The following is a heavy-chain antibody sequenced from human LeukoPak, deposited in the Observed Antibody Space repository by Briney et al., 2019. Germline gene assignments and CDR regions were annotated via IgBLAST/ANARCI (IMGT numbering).Heavy chain of an antibody. CDR2: ISGSGGST. Sequence: GGSLRLSCAASGFTFSSYAMSWVRQAPGKGLEWVSAISGSGGSTYCADSVKGRFTIPRDNSKNTLYLQMNSLRAEDTAVYYCAKVGGGNPPYNWFDPWGQGTLVTVSS. CDR1: GFTFSSYA. J-gene: IGHJ5*02. CDR3: AKVGGGNPPYNWFDP. D-gene: IGHD1-26*01. V-gene: IGHV3-23*01.